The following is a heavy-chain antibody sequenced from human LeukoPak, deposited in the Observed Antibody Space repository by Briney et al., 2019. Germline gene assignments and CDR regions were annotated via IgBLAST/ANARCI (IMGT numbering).Heavy chain of an antibody. CDR3: ASSWQLVRGCNY. CDR1: GGSFSGYY. Sequence: SETLSLTCAVYGGSFSGYYWIWIRQPPGEGGEWIGEINNSGSTTYNPSLMSRVTISVDTSTNQSPLKLSSVTAADTAVYYCASSWQLVRGCNYWGQGTLVTVSS. D-gene: IGHD6-6*01. CDR2: INNSGST. V-gene: IGHV4-34*01. J-gene: IGHJ4*02.